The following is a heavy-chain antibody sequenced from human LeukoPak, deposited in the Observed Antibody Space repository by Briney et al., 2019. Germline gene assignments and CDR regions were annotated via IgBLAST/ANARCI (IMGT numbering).Heavy chain of an antibody. J-gene: IGHJ5*02. D-gene: IGHD3-3*01. Sequence: GGSLRLSCVASGFTFSNHAMSWVRQAPGKGLEWVSLIGTTDTHYADSVKGRFTISRDNSKNTLYLQITNLRADDTAVYYCTKDGVAGNGLYDWFDHWGQGTPVTVSS. CDR1: GFTFSNHA. CDR3: TKDGVAGNGLYDWFDH. V-gene: IGHV3-23*01. CDR2: IGTTDT.